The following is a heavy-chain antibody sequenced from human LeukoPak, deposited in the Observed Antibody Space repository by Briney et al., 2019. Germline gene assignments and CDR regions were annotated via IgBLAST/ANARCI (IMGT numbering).Heavy chain of an antibody. D-gene: IGHD3-10*01. V-gene: IGHV1-18*01. J-gene: IGHJ4*02. CDR1: GGTFSSYA. CDR3: ATRGDSSSAQEALDY. CDR2: ISAYNGNT. Sequence: ASEKVSCKASGGTFSSYAISWVRQAPGQGLEWMGWISAYNGNTNYAQKLQGRVTMTTDTSTSTAYMELRSLRSDDTAVYYCATRGDSSSAQEALDYWGQGTLVTVSS.